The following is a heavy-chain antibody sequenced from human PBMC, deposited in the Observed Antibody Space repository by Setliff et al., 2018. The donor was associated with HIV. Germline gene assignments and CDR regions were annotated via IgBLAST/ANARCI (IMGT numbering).Heavy chain of an antibody. CDR2: IYYSGST. D-gene: IGHD2-15*01. Sequence: SETLSLTCTVSGGSISSSSDYWGWIRQPPGKGLEWSGYIYYSGSTYYNPSLKSRITISVDTSKNQFSLKLSSVTAADTAVYYCAREYCSAGSCYSGRWGQGMLVTVSS. V-gene: IGHV4-39*02. J-gene: IGHJ4*02. CDR3: AREYCSAGSCYSGR. CDR1: GGSISSSSDY.